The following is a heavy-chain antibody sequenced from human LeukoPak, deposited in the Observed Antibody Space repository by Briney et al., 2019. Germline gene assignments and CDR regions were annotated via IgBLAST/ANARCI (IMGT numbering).Heavy chain of an antibody. CDR3: ARDLASSGYYWD. D-gene: IGHD3-22*01. V-gene: IGHV1-46*01. Sequence: AAVTVSCKASRYTFTSYYRHWVRQAPGQGLEWMGVINPSGGSAIYAQNFQGRVTMSRDTSTSTVYMHLSSLTSEDTAVYYCARDLASSGYYWDWGQGTLVTVSS. CDR1: RYTFTSYY. CDR2: INPSGGSA. J-gene: IGHJ4*02.